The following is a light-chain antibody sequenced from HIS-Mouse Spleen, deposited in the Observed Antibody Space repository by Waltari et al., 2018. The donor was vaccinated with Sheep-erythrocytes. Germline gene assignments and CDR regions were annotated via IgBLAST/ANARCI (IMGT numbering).Light chain of an antibody. V-gene: IGLV2-11*01. CDR2: DVS. Sequence: QSALTQPRSVSGSPGQSVTISCTGTSSDVGGYNYVSWYQKHPGKAPQLMIYDVSKRPSGVSNRFSGSKSGNTASLTISGLQAEDEADYYCCSYAGSSTPWVFGGGTKLTVL. J-gene: IGLJ3*02. CDR1: SSDVGGYNY. CDR3: CSYAGSSTPWV.